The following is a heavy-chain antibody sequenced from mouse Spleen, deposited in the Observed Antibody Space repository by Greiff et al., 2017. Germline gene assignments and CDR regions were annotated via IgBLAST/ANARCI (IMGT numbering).Heavy chain of an antibody. CDR1: GYTFTSYW. V-gene: IGHV1-55*01. J-gene: IGHJ4*01. Sequence: QVQLKQSGAELVKPGASVKMSCKASGYTFTSYWITWVKQRPGQGLEWIGDIYPGSGSTNYNEKFKSKATLTVDTSSSTAYMQLSSLTSEDSAVYYCARRRSVYYYAMDYWGQGTSVTVSS. CDR3: ARRRSVYYYAMDY. CDR2: IYPGSGST.